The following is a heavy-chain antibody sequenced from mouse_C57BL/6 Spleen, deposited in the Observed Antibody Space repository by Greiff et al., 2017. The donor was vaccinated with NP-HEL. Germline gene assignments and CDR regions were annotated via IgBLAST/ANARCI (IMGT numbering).Heavy chain of an antibody. J-gene: IGHJ3*01. CDR2: INYDGSST. CDR3: ARVYGSSYTWFAY. V-gene: IGHV5-16*01. D-gene: IGHD1-1*01. CDR1: GFTFRDYY. Sequence: EVQLVESEGGLVQPGSSMKLSCTASGFTFRDYYMAWVRQVPEKGLEWVANINYDGSSTYYLDSLKSRFIISRDNAKNILYLQMSSLKSDDTATYYCARVYGSSYTWFAYWGQGTLVTVSA.